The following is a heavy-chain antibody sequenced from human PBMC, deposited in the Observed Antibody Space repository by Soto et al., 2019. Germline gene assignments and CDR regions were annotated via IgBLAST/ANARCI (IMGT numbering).Heavy chain of an antibody. D-gene: IGHD6-19*01. CDR1: GFTFSDYY. Sequence: GGSLRLSCAASGFTFSDYYMSWVRQAPGKGLEWISYISSSGATIYYADSVKGRFTISRDDAKNSLFLQMNDLRVEDTAVYYRAISGWIYYFDYWGQGTLVTVSS. CDR3: AISGWIYYFDY. V-gene: IGHV3-11*01. J-gene: IGHJ4*01. CDR2: ISSSGATI.